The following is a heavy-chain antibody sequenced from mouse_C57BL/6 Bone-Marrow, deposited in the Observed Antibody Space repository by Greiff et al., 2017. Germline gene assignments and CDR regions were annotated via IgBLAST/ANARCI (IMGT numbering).Heavy chain of an antibody. Sequence: QVQLQQPGAELVRPGSSVKLSCKASGYTFTSYWMDWVKQRPGQGLEWIGNIYPSDSETPYNQKFKDKATLTVDKSSSTAYMQLSSLTSEDSAVYYCAFYSGGSPAWFAYWGQGTLGTVSA. CDR2: IYPSDSET. V-gene: IGHV1-61*01. J-gene: IGHJ3*01. CDR1: GYTFTSYW. CDR3: AFYSGGSPAWFAY. D-gene: IGHD1-1*02.